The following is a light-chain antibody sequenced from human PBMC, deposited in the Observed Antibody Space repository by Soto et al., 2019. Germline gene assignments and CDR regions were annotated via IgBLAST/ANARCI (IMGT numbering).Light chain of an antibody. J-gene: IGLJ1*01. CDR3: NSYAGSTV. Sequence: QSVLTRPPSASGSPGQSVTISCTGTSSDVGGYNYVSWYQQHPGKAPKLMIYEVSKRPSGVPDRFSGSKSGNTAPLTVSGLQAEDEADYYCNSYAGSTVFGTGTKVTVL. V-gene: IGLV2-8*01. CDR2: EVS. CDR1: SSDVGGYNY.